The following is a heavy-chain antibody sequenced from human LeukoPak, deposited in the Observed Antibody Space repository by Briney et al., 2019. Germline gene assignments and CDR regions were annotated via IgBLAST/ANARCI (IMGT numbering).Heavy chain of an antibody. D-gene: IGHD2-2*01. V-gene: IGHV4-4*07. J-gene: IGHJ4*02. CDR3: ARDLVVVVPAARRSELRDY. CDR1: GGSISSYY. Sequence: SETLSLTCTVSGGSISSYYWSWIRQPAGKGLEWIGRIYTSGSTNYNPSLKGRVTMSVDTSKNQFSLKLSSVTAADTAVYYCARDLVVVVPAARRSELRDYWGQGTLVTVSS. CDR2: IYTSGST.